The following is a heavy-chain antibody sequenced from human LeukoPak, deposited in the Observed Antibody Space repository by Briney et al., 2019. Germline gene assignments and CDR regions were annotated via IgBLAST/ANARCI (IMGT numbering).Heavy chain of an antibody. CDR1: GFTFSSFW. V-gene: IGHV3-74*01. Sequence: GGSLRLSCAASGFTFSSFWMHWVRQDPGKGLAWVSRINSDGSSTIHADSVRGRFTISRDNAKNTLYLQMNNVRAEDTAVYHCARGPSRRDYYDSSGYFGYFDYWGQGTLVTVSS. J-gene: IGHJ4*02. CDR2: INSDGSST. CDR3: ARGPSRRDYYDSSGYFGYFDY. D-gene: IGHD3-22*01.